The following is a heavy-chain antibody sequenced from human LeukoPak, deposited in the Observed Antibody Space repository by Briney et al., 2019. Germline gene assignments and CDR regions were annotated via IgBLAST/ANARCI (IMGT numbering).Heavy chain of an antibody. J-gene: IGHJ4*02. Sequence: GGSLRLSCAASGFTFSSYAMSWVRQAPGKGLEGVSAISGSGGSTYYADSVKGRFTISRDNSKNTLYLQMNSLRAEDTAVYYCAKASPITIFGVVNLFDYWGQGTLVTVSS. V-gene: IGHV3-23*01. CDR2: ISGSGGST. D-gene: IGHD3-3*01. CDR3: AKASPITIFGVVNLFDY. CDR1: GFTFSSYA.